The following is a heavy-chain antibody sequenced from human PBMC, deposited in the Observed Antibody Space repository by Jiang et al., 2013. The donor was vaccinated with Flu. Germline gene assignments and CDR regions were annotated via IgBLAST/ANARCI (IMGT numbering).Heavy chain of an antibody. J-gene: IGHJ6*02. V-gene: IGHV3-74*01. Sequence: GLVWVSHINGGGTTTTYADSVKGRFTISRDDAKNTVYLQMSSLRAEDTALYFCARDKGYSMDVWGQGTTVTVSS. CDR2: INGGGTTT. CDR3: ARDKGYSMDV.